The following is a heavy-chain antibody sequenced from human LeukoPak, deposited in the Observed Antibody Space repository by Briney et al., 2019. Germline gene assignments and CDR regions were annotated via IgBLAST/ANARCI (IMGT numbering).Heavy chain of an antibody. J-gene: IGHJ4*02. D-gene: IGHD2-15*01. CDR2: ISYDGSNK. V-gene: IGHV3-30*03. Sequence: GGSLRLSCAASGFTFSSYGMHWVRQAPGKGLEWVAVISYDGSNKYYADSVKGRFTISRDNSKNTLYLQMNSLRADDTAVYYCAREGRYCSGGSCYVFDYWGQGTLVTVSS. CDR3: AREGRYCSGGSCYVFDY. CDR1: GFTFSSYG.